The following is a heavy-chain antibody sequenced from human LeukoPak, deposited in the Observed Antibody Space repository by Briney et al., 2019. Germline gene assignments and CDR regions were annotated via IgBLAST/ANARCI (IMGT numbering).Heavy chain of an antibody. Sequence: PGGSLRLSCAAPRFTFSSYSMNWVRQAPGKGLEWVSSISSSGSYIYYADSVKGRFTISRDNAKNSLYLQMNSLRAEDTAVYYCARDAGTAMVTPYYYYYMDVWGKGTTVTISS. CDR3: ARDAGTAMVTPYYYYYMDV. J-gene: IGHJ6*03. D-gene: IGHD5-18*01. V-gene: IGHV3-21*01. CDR1: RFTFSSYS. CDR2: ISSSGSYI.